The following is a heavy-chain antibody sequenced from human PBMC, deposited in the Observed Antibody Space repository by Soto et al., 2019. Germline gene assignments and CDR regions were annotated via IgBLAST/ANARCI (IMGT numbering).Heavy chain of an antibody. J-gene: IGHJ6*02. V-gene: IGHV1-18*01. CDR1: GYTFTSYG. CDR3: ARVSVAGTFLVNYYGMDV. CDR2: ISAYNGNT. D-gene: IGHD6-19*01. Sequence: VASVKVSCKASGYTFTSYGISWVRQAPGQGLEWMGWISAYNGNTNYAQKLQGRVTMTTDTSTSTAYMELRSLRSDDTAVYYCARVSVAGTFLVNYYGMDVWGQGTTVTVSS.